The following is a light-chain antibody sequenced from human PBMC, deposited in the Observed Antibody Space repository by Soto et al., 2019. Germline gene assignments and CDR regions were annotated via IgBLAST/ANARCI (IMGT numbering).Light chain of an antibody. CDR2: GVS. V-gene: IGKV3-20*01. CDR3: QQYDGSPLT. J-gene: IGKJ2*01. Sequence: EIVLTQSPGALSLSPGERATLSCRASQSVDSGYLAWYQQRPGQAPRLLTYGVSFRHTGISDRFRGSGSGTDFTLTISRLAPEDSAVYFCQQYDGSPLTFGQGTKVEI. CDR1: QSVDSGY.